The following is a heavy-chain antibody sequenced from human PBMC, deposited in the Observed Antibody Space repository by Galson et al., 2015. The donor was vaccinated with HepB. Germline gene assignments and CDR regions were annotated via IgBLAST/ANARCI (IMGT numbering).Heavy chain of an antibody. J-gene: IGHJ3*02. CDR3: ARGETYYDFWSGYWDAFDI. V-gene: IGHV3-33*01. CDR1: GFTFSSYG. Sequence: SLRLSCAASGFTFSSYGMHWVRQAPGKGLEWVAVIWYDGSNKYYADSVKGRFTISRDNSKNTLYLQMNSLRAEDTAVYYCARGETYYDFWSGYWDAFDIWGQGTMVTVSS. CDR2: IWYDGSNK. D-gene: IGHD3-3*01.